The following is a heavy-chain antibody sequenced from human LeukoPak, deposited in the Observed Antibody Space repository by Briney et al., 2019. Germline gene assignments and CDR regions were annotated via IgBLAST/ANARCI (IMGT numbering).Heavy chain of an antibody. J-gene: IGHJ5*02. D-gene: IGHD6-13*01. CDR1: GFTFSSYW. CDR2: IKQDGSEK. V-gene: IGHV3-7*01. Sequence: GGSLRPSCAASGFTFSSYWMSWVRQAPGKGLEWVANIKQDGSEKYYVDSVKGRFTISRDNAKNSLYLQMNSLRAEDTAVYYCARDIAAADYNWFDPWGQGTLVTVSS. CDR3: ARDIAAADYNWFDP.